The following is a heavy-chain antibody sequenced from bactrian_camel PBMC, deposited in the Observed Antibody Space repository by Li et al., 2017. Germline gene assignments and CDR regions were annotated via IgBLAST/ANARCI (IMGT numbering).Heavy chain of an antibody. J-gene: IGHJ6*01. Sequence: HVQLVESGGGSVQAGGSLRLSCVASGYIFSSCKMAWYRQAPGKERELVSSMASDGTTTYANSVKGRFTISEYNSEKTLYLQMDSLKTEDMAIYYCARGRLVAEDGGTFRYWGQGTQVTVS. CDR1: GYIFSSCK. CDR3: ARGRLVAEDGGTFRY. CDR2: MASDGTT. V-gene: IGHV3S53*01. D-gene: IGHD2*01.